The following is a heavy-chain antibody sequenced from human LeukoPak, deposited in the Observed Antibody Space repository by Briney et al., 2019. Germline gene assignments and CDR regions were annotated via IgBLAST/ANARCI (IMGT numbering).Heavy chain of an antibody. V-gene: IGHV4-38-2*01. Sequence: SETLSLTRAVSGYSISSGYYWGWIRQPPGKGLEWIGSIYHSGSTYYNPSLKSRVTISVDTSKNQFSLKLSSVTAADTAVYYCARLVEMATIVDYWGQGTLVTVSS. CDR3: ARLVEMATIVDY. D-gene: IGHD5-24*01. CDR2: IYHSGST. J-gene: IGHJ4*02. CDR1: GYSISSGYY.